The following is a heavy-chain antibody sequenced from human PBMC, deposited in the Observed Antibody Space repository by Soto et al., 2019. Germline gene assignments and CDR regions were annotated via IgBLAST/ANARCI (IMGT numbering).Heavy chain of an antibody. D-gene: IGHD1-1*01. V-gene: IGHV3-23*01. CDR1: GFTFSSDA. J-gene: IGHJ4*02. CDR2: ISGRTGST. CDR3: GVQYDY. Sequence: PGESLKISCAASGFTFSSDAMGWVRQAPGKGLEWVSAISGRTGSTSYADSVKGRFTISRDNSRNTLYLQMNSLRAEDTAVYYCGVQYDYWGQGTLVTVSS.